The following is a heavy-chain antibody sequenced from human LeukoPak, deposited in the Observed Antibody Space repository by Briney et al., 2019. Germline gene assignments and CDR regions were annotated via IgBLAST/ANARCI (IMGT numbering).Heavy chain of an antibody. CDR2: ISSSSSYI. J-gene: IGHJ4*02. CDR1: GFTFSSYS. D-gene: IGHD4-17*01. V-gene: IGHV3-21*01. CDR3: ARDWSGDHFDY. Sequence: GGSLRLSCAASGFTFSSYSMNWVRQAPGKGLEWVSSISSSSSYIYYADSVKGRFTISRDNAKNSLYLQMNSLRAEDTAVYYCARDWSGDHFDYWGQETLVTVSS.